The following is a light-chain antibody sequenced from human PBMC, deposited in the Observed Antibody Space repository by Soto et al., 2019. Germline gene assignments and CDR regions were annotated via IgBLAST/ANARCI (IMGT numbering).Light chain of an antibody. CDR3: QYYGSSPPDT. V-gene: IGKV3-20*01. CDR1: QSVSSSY. Sequence: EIVLTQSPGTLSLSPGERATLSCRASQSVSSSYLAWYQQKPGQAPRLLIYGASSRATSIPDRFSSSGSGTYFIPTISRQDPDYSVVYYWQYYGSSPPDTFGQGTKLEIK. CDR2: GAS. J-gene: IGKJ2*01.